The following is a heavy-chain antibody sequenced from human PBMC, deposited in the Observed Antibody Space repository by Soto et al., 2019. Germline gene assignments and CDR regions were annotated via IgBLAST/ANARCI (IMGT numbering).Heavy chain of an antibody. D-gene: IGHD3-10*01. CDR2: INHSGST. J-gene: IGHJ6*02. CDR3: ARGHRITMVRGVISYGMDV. Sequence: SETLSLTCTVSGGSISSSSYYWGWIRQPPGKGLEWIGEINHSGSTNYNPSLKSRVTISVDTSKNQFSLKLSSVTAADTAVYYCARGHRITMVRGVISYGMDVWGQGTTVTVSS. V-gene: IGHV4-39*07. CDR1: GGSISSSSYY.